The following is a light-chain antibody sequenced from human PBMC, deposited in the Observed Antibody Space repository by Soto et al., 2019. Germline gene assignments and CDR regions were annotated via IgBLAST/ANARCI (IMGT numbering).Light chain of an antibody. Sequence: QPVLTQSSSASASLGSSVKLTCTLSRGHSTYIIAWHQQQPGKAPRYLMKLEGSGSYNKGSGIPDRFSGSSSGADRYLTISNLQFEDEADYYCETWDTNVVVFGGGTKVTVL. J-gene: IGLJ2*01. V-gene: IGLV4-60*02. CDR1: RGHSTYI. CDR3: ETWDTNVVV. CDR2: LEGSGSY.